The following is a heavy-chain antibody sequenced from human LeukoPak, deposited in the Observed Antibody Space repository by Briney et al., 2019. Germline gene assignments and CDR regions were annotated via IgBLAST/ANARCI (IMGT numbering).Heavy chain of an antibody. D-gene: IGHD2-2*01. CDR1: GYDFAAYW. Sequence: GESLKISCQGSGYDFAAYWIGWVRQMPGKGLEWVGIFNPDDSDTRYSPSFQGQVTISVDKSTSTAYLHWNKLTAADTAIYYCARRSGINYAPCFGHCGQGTLVTVSS. CDR2: FNPDDSDT. V-gene: IGHV5-51*01. J-gene: IGHJ4*02. CDR3: ARRSGINYAPCFGH.